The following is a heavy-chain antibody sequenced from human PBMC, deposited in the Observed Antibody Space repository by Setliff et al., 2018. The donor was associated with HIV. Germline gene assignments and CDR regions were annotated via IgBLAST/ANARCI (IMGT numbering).Heavy chain of an antibody. Sequence: SETLSLTCTVSGGSITTDPYFWGWIRQPPGKGLEWIGNIYYSGSTYYNPSLKSRVTISLDTSKNQFSLKLSSVTAADTAVYYCARIVRYYDSSGYLYYFDYWGQGTLVTVSS. D-gene: IGHD3-22*01. CDR3: ARIVRYYDSSGYLYYFDY. CDR1: GGSITTDPYF. V-gene: IGHV4-39*07. CDR2: IYYSGST. J-gene: IGHJ4*02.